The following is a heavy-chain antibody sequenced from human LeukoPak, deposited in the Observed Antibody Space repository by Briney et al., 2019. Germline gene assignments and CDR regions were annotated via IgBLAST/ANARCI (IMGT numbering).Heavy chain of an antibody. J-gene: IGHJ4*02. D-gene: IGHD5-18*01. CDR3: ASLTLYSYGNLDY. V-gene: IGHV4-59*01. CDR2: IYYSGST. CDR1: GGSISSNY. Sequence: SETLSLTCTVSGGSISSNYWSWIRQPPGKGLECIGYIYYSGSTSYNPSLTSRVTISVDTSNNQFSLKLSSVTAADTAVYYCASLTLYSYGNLDYWGQGTLVTVSS.